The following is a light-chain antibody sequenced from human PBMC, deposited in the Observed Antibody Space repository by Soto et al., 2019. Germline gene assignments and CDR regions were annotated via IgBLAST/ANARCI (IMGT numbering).Light chain of an antibody. CDR2: AAS. CDR1: QDISTY. V-gene: IGKV1-9*01. J-gene: IGKJ3*01. CDR3: QQLNRYPPFT. Sequence: DIQLTQSPSFLSASVGDRVTITCRASQDISTYLAWYQQKPGKAPKLLIYAASTLQSGVPSRFSGSGSGTEFTLTISSLQPEDFATYYCQQLNRYPPFTFGPGTKVDIK.